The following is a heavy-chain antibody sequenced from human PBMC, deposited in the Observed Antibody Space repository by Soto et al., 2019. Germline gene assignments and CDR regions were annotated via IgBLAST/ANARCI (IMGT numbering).Heavy chain of an antibody. CDR1: GYTFTSYA. CDR2: INAGNGNT. D-gene: IGHD3-9*01. CDR3: AIAFDIYDAFDI. V-gene: IGHV1-3*01. J-gene: IGHJ3*02. Sequence: ASVKVSFKASGYTFTSYAMHWVRQAPGQRLEWMGWINAGNGNTKYSQKFQGRVTITRDTSASTAYMELSSLRSEDTAVYYCAIAFDIYDAFDIWGQGTMVTVSS.